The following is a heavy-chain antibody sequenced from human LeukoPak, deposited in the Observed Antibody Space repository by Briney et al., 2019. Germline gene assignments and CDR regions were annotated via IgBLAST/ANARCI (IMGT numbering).Heavy chain of an antibody. D-gene: IGHD1-26*01. Sequence: SETLSLTCTVSGGSISSGGYYWSWIRQHPGKGLEWIGYIYYSGSTYYNPSLKSRVTISVDTSKNQFSLKLSSVTPADTAVYYSARPYGRSGLGYCDLWGRGTLVTASS. CDR3: ARPYGRSGLGYCDL. CDR2: IYYSGST. CDR1: GGSISSGGYY. J-gene: IGHJ2*01. V-gene: IGHV4-31*03.